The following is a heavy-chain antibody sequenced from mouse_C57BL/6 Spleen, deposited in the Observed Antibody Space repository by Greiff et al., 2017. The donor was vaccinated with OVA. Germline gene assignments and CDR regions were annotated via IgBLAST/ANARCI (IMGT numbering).Heavy chain of an antibody. CDR2: INPGSGGT. J-gene: IGHJ2*01. CDR1: GYAFTNYL. D-gene: IGHD1-1*01. Sequence: VQLQQSGAELVRPGTSVKVSCKASGYAFTNYLIEWVKQRPGQGLEWIGVINPGSGGTNYNEKFKGKATLTADKSSSTAYMQLSSLTSEDSAVYFCAIEEDYGSSFDYWGQGTTLTVSS. CDR3: AIEEDYGSSFDY. V-gene: IGHV1-54*01.